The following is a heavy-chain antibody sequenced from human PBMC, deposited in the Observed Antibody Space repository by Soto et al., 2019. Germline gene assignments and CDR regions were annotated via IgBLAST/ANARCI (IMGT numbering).Heavy chain of an antibody. D-gene: IGHD5-18*01. CDR1: GGTFSSYA. CDR3: ARERYSYGPYYFDY. CDR2: IIPIFGTA. J-gene: IGHJ4*02. Sequence: SVKVSCKASGGTFSSYAISWVRQAPGQGLEWMGGIIPIFGTANYAQKFQGRVTITADKSTSTAYMELSSLRSEDTAVYYCARERYSYGPYYFDYWGQGTLVTVSS. V-gene: IGHV1-69*06.